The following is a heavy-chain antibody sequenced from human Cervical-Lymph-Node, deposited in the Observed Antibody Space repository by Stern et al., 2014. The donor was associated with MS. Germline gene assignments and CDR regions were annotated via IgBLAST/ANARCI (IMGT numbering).Heavy chain of an antibody. CDR3: ARGHWELLGNNYFDS. Sequence: QVQLQESGPGLVKPSQTLSLTCTVSGASISSGTSYWSWIRQPAGGGLEWIGRLHASGATSYNPSPNSPITISGDTSKNQFSLNLNSVTAADTAVYYCARGHWELLGNNYFDSWGQGTLVTVSS. J-gene: IGHJ4*02. V-gene: IGHV4-61*02. CDR1: GASISSGTSY. CDR2: LHASGAT. D-gene: IGHD1-26*01.